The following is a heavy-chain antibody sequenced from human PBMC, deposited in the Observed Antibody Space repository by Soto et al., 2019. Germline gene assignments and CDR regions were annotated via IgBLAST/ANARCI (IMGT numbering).Heavy chain of an antibody. CDR2: IYPGDSDT. CDR3: ACLRLVVVPPAIHSYGMDV. J-gene: IGHJ6*02. CDR1: GYSFTYYW. V-gene: IGHV5-51*01. D-gene: IGHD2-2*01. Sequence: GESLKISCEGSGYSFTYYWIGWVRQMPGKGLEWMGIIYPGDSDTRYSPSFQGQVTISVDKSIRTAYLQWSSLKASDTAIYYCACLRLVVVPPAIHSYGMDVWGQGTTVTVSS.